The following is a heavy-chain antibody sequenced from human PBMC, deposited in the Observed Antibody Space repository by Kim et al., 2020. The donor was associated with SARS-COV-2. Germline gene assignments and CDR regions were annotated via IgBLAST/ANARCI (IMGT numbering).Heavy chain of an antibody. Sequence: SQTLSLTCAMSGDSVSSNRAAWNWVSQSPSRGLEWLRRTFYRCKWYNEYALSVNSRIAINPDTSNYQFSLHLNSVTPEATVLYYCAREDYTGDSRGFDYWGQGTLVTVSS. CDR1: GDSVSSNRAA. J-gene: IGHJ4*02. D-gene: IGHD2-21*02. V-gene: IGHV6-1*01. CDR3: AREDYTGDSRGFDY. CDR2: TFYRCKWYN.